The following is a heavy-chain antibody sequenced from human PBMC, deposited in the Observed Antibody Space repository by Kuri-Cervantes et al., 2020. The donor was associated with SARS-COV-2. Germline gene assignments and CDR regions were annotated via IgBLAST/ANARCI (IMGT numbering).Heavy chain of an antibody. CDR2: VYNTGST. D-gene: IGHD5-24*01. Sequence: SCTVSGGSISSYYWSWIRHHPGQGLEWIGYVYNTGSTFYNPSLKSRISISVDTSQNQFSLRLTSVTAADTAVYYCARTTGDAYRIFDFWGQGTLVTVSS. CDR3: ARTTGDAYRIFDF. J-gene: IGHJ4*02. V-gene: IGHV4-31*02. CDR1: GGSISSYY.